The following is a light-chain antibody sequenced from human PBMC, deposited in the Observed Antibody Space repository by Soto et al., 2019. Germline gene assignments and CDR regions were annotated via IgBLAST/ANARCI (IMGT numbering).Light chain of an antibody. J-gene: IGKJ4*01. CDR2: DAS. V-gene: IGKV1-9*01. CDR3: QQLSTYSS. CDR1: QGINTF. Sequence: DIRLSPSPSFLSASIGDRVTLTCRASQGINTFLAWYQLTPGKAPKVLIYDASRLHSGVPSRFSGRGSGTEFTLTINSLQPEDFATYFCQQLSTYSSFGGRTEVHI.